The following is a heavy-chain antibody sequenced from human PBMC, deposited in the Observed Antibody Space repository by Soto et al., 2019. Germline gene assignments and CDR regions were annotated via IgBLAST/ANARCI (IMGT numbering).Heavy chain of an antibody. CDR3: RLGAFDI. CDR2: IYYSGST. V-gene: IGHV4-39*01. Sequence: SATLSLTCTVSGGSISSCSYYWGWIRQPPGKGLEWIGSIYYSGSTYYNPSLKSRVTISVDTSKNQFSLKLSSVTAADTAVYYCRLGAFDIWGQGTMVT. CDR1: GGSISSCSYY. J-gene: IGHJ3*02.